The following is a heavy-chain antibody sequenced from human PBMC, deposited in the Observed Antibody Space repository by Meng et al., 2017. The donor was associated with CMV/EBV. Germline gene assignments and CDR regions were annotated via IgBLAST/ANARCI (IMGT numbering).Heavy chain of an antibody. D-gene: IGHD3-10*01. CDR3: ARDPYYGSGSYYT. CDR1: GGSVSSGSYY. CDR2: IYYSGST. V-gene: IGHV4-61*01. Sequence: SGGSVSSGSYYWSWIRQPPGKGLEWIGYIYYSGSTNYNPSLKSRVTISVDTSKDQFSLKLSSVTAADTAVYYCARDPYYGSGSYYTWGQGTLVTVSS. J-gene: IGHJ5*02.